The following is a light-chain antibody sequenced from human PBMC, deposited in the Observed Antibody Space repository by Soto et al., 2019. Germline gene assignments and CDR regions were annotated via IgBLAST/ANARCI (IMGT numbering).Light chain of an antibody. CDR2: DVN. CDR3: FSYAGGSTLI. CDR1: SSDIGAYDY. Sequence: QSVLTQPRSLSGSPEQSVTISCTGTSSDIGAYDYVSCYQHHAGKAPKLMIYDVNKRPSEVPYRFSGSKSGNTASLTISGLEADDEADSYCFSYAGGSTLIFGGGTKLAVL. V-gene: IGLV2-11*01. J-gene: IGLJ2*01.